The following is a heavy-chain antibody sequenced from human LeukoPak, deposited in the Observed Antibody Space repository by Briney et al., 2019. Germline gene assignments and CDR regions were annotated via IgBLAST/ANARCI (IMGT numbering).Heavy chain of an antibody. J-gene: IGHJ3*02. V-gene: IGHV4-4*07. D-gene: IGHD3-22*01. CDR3: ARAYYYDSSGYYRLPRVSAFDI. Sequence: PSETLSLTCTVSGGSISSYYWSWIRQPAGKGLEWIGRIYTSGSTNYNPSLKSRVTMSVDTSKNQFSLKLSSVTAADTAVYYCARAYYYDSSGYYRLPRVSAFDIWGQGTMVTVSS. CDR1: GGSISSYY. CDR2: IYTSGST.